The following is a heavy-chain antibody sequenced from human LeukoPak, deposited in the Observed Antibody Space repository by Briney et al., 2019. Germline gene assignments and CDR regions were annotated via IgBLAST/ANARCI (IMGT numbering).Heavy chain of an antibody. Sequence: SETLSLTCTVSGGSISSYYWSWIRQPPGKGLEWIGYIYYSGSTNYNPSLKSRVTISVDTSKNQFSLKLSSVTAADTAVYYCARESSSSFSYYYYMDVWGKGTTDTVSS. CDR1: GGSISSYY. CDR2: IYYSGST. V-gene: IGHV4-59*01. D-gene: IGHD6-6*01. CDR3: ARESSSSFSYYYYMDV. J-gene: IGHJ6*03.